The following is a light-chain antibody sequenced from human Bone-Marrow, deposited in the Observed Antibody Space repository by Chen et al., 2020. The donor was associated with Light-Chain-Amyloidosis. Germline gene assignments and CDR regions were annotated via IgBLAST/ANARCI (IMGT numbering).Light chain of an antibody. CDR2: GAS. CDR3: QQYNNWTPYT. CDR1: QSVSSN. Sequence: DIVMTQSPATLSVSPGERATLSCRASQSVSSNLTWYQQKPGQAPRRLIYGASTRATGIPARFSGSGSGTEFTLTISSLQSEEFAVYYCQQYNNWTPYTFGQGTKLEIK. V-gene: IGKV3-15*01. J-gene: IGKJ2*01.